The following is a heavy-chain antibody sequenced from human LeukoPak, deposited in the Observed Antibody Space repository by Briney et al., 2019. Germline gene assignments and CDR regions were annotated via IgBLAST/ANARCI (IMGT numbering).Heavy chain of an antibody. J-gene: IGHJ4*02. Sequence: SETLSLTCGVSGGSISNTNWWTWVRQPPGKGLEWIGEVSLQGSTNYNPSLKSRFAISVDKSENHISLKLTSVTAADTAVYYCAREGGPYRPLDYSGQGTLVTVAS. CDR2: VSLQGST. CDR3: AREGGPYRPLDY. V-gene: IGHV4-4*02. CDR1: GGSISNTNW.